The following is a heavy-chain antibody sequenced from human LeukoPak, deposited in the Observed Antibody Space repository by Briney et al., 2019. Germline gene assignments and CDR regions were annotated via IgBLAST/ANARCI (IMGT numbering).Heavy chain of an antibody. CDR3: ARIEMAPAYYYYYMDV. V-gene: IGHV4-59*01. CDR2: IYYSGST. Sequence: PSETLSLTCTVSGGSISSYYWSWIRQPPGKGLEWIGYIYYSGSTNYNPSLKSRVTISVDTSKNQFSLKLSSVTAADTAVYYCARIEMAPAYYYYYMDVWGKGTTVTVSS. J-gene: IGHJ6*03. CDR1: GGSISSYY. D-gene: IGHD5-24*01.